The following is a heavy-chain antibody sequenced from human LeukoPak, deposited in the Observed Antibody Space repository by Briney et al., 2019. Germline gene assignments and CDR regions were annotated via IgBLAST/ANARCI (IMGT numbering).Heavy chain of an antibody. CDR3: ARDGYSGYDRGDY. D-gene: IGHD5-12*01. J-gene: IGHJ4*02. CDR2: ISAYNGNT. V-gene: IGHV1-18*01. CDR1: GYTFTSYG. Sequence: GASVKVSCKASGYTFTSYGISWGPQAPRQGLEGMGWISAYNGNTNYAQKLQGRVTMTTDTSTSTAYMELRSLRSDDTAVYYCARDGYSGYDRGDYWGQGTLVTVSS.